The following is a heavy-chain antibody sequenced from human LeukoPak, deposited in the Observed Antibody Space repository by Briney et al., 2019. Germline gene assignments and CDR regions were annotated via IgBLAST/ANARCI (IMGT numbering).Heavy chain of an antibody. CDR3: AREGRGLRLGELSLDP. CDR1: GYTFTSYG. CDR2: ISAYNGNT. D-gene: IGHD3-16*02. Sequence: ASVKVSCKASGYTFTSYGISWVRQAPGQGLEWMGWISAYNGNTNYAQKLQGRVTMTTDTSTSTAYMELRSLRSDDTAVYYCAREGRGLRLGELSLDPWGQGTLVTVSS. V-gene: IGHV1-18*01. J-gene: IGHJ5*02.